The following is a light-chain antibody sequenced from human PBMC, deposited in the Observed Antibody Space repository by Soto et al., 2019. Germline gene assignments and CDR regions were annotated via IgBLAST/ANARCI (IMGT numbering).Light chain of an antibody. CDR2: AAS. J-gene: IGKJ1*01. CDR3: QQSYSIPWT. CDR1: QSISNY. Sequence: DIQMTQSPSSLSASVGDRVTITCRASQSISNYLNWYQQEPGKAPKLLIYAASNFQSGVPSRFSGSGSGTDFTLTIGSLQPEDFATYYCQQSYSIPWTFGQGTKVDIK. V-gene: IGKV1-39*01.